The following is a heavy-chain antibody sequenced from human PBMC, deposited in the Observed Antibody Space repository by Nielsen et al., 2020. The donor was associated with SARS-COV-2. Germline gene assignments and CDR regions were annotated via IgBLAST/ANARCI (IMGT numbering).Heavy chain of an antibody. J-gene: IGHJ4*02. CDR2: ISWNSGSI. V-gene: IGHV3-9*01. CDR3: AKAPNPLAAAGYYYFDY. Sequence: GGSLRLSCAASGFTFSSYSMNWVRQAPGKGLEWVSGISWNSGSIGYADSVKGRFTISRDNAKNSLYLQMNSLRAEDTALYYCAKAPNPLAAAGYYYFDYWGQGTLVTVSS. CDR1: GFTFSSYS. D-gene: IGHD6-13*01.